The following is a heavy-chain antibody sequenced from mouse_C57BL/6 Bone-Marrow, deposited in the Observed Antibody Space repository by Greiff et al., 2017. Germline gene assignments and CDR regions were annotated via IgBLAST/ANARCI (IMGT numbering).Heavy chain of an antibody. D-gene: IGHD1-1*01. Sequence: EVQLQQSGAELVRPGASVKLSCTASGFNIKDDYMHWVKQRPEQGLEWIGWIDPENGATEYASKFQGKATITADTSSNTAYLQLSSLTSENTAVYYCTTSGDYYGSSSYFDYWGQGTTLTVSS. J-gene: IGHJ2*01. CDR3: TTSGDYYGSSSYFDY. CDR1: GFNIKDDY. V-gene: IGHV14-4*01. CDR2: IDPENGAT.